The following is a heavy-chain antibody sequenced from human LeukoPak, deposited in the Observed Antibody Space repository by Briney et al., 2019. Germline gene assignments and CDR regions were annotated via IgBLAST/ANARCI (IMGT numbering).Heavy chain of an antibody. V-gene: IGHV1-69*04. J-gene: IGHJ6*02. CDR2: IIPILGIA. Sequence: SVNVSCKASGGTFSSYAISWVRQAPGQGLEWMGRIIPILGIANYAQKFQGRVTITADKSTSTAYMELSSLRSEDTAVYYCASCSSTSCYISGYYYYGMDVWGQGTTVTVSS. CDR1: GGTFSSYA. D-gene: IGHD2-2*02. CDR3: ASCSSTSCYISGYYYYGMDV.